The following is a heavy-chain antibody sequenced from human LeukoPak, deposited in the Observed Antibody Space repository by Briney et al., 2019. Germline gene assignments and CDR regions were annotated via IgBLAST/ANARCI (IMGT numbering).Heavy chain of an antibody. V-gene: IGHV3-48*01. J-gene: IGHJ4*02. Sequence: GGSLRLSCAASGFTFSSYSMNWVRQAPGKWLEWVSYISSSSSTIYYADSVKGRFTISRDNAKNSLYLQMNSLRAEDTAVYYCATGTTDGGFDYWGQGPLVTVSS. D-gene: IGHD1-1*01. CDR1: GFTFSSYS. CDR2: ISSSSSTI. CDR3: ATGTTDGGFDY.